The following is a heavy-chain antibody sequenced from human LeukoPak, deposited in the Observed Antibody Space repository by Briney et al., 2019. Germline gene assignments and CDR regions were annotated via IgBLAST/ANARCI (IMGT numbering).Heavy chain of an antibody. Sequence: SETLSLTCTVSGYSITSGYYWGWIRQPPGKGLEWIGSVDHSGSTYYNPSLKSRVTISVDTSKNQFSLKLSSVTAADTAVYYCARSAVAGSLDYWGQGTLVTVSS. CDR2: VDHSGST. V-gene: IGHV4-38-2*02. CDR3: ARSAVAGSLDY. CDR1: GYSITSGYY. D-gene: IGHD6-19*01. J-gene: IGHJ4*02.